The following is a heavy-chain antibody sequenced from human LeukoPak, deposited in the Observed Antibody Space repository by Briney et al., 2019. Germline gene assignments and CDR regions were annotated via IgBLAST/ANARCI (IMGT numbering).Heavy chain of an antibody. CDR2: IYHSGST. V-gene: IGHV4-30-2*01. Sequence: LRLSCAASGFTFSSYAMSWVRQAPGKGLEWIGYIYHSGSTYYNPSLKSRVTISVDRSKNQFSLKLSSVTAADTAVYYCARAEPGTNWFDPWGQGTLVTVSS. J-gene: IGHJ5*02. CDR3: ARAEPGTNWFDP. CDR1: GFTFSSYA. D-gene: IGHD7-27*01.